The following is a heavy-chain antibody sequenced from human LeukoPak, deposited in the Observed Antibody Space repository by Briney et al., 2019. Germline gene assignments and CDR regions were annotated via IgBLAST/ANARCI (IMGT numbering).Heavy chain of an antibody. Sequence: PSETLSLTCTGSGGSISSSSYYWGWIRQPPGKGLEWIGSIYYSGSTYYNPSLKSRVTISVDTSKNQFSLKLSSVTAADTAVYYCARPPLYHYDSSGPFDYWGQGTLVTVSS. V-gene: IGHV4-39*01. CDR1: GGSISSSSYY. CDR3: ARPPLYHYDSSGPFDY. J-gene: IGHJ4*02. D-gene: IGHD3-22*01. CDR2: IYYSGST.